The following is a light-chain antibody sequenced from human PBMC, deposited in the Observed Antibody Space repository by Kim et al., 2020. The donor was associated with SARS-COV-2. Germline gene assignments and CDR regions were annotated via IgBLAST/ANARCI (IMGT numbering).Light chain of an antibody. J-gene: IGKJ4*01. CDR1: QSVSSN. V-gene: IGKV3-15*01. Sequence: SPGERATLSCRAGQSVSSNLAWYQQKPGQAPRLLIYGASTRATCIPARFSGSGSGTEFTLTISSLQSEDFAVYYCQQYNNWPPITFGGGTKLEI. CDR2: GAS. CDR3: QQYNNWPPIT.